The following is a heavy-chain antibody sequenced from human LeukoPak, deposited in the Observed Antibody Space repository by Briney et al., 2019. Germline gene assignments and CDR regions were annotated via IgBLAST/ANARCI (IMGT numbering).Heavy chain of an antibody. D-gene: IGHD4-17*01. CDR3: AKDPAGDYVRWFAFDI. Sequence: AGGSLRLSCAASGFTFSSYAMSWVRQAPGKGLEWVSGISGSGGSTHYADSVKGRFTISRDNSKNTLYLQMNSLRAEDTAVYYCAKDPAGDYVRWFAFDIWGQGTMVTVSS. CDR2: ISGSGGST. V-gene: IGHV3-23*01. J-gene: IGHJ3*02. CDR1: GFTFSSYA.